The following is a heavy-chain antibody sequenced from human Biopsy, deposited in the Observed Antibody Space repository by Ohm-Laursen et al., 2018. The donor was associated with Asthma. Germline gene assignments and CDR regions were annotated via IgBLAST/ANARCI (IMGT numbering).Heavy chain of an antibody. D-gene: IGHD1-14*01. CDR1: GFSLSSSGAN. CDR2: IDWEEDK. Sequence: TQTLTLTCSFSGFSLSSSGANVNWIRQPPEKALEWLARIDWEEDKFYSTSLRTRLTISKGSSEDQVVLTMTNMGPVDAATYYCTRHNDYWGPGTTVSVST. CDR3: TRHNDY. V-gene: IGHV2-70*04. J-gene: IGHJ4*03.